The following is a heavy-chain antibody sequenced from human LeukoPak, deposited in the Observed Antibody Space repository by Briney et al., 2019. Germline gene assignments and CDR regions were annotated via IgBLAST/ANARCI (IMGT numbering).Heavy chain of an antibody. CDR2: IYTSGST. V-gene: IGHV4-61*02. D-gene: IGHD2-21*02. Sequence: PSETLSLTCAVSGGSLSAGSYYWGSVRQPAGRGLEWLGRIYTSGSTNYNPSLKSRITISVDTYKNQFSLKLSSVTAADTAVYYCARGGYCGGDCYFYYWGQGALVTVSS. J-gene: IGHJ4*02. CDR1: GGSLSAGSYY. CDR3: ARGGYCGGDCYFYY.